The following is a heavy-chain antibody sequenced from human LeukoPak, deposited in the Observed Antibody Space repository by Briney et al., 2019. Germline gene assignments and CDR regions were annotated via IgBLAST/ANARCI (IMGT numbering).Heavy chain of an antibody. Sequence: PGGSLRLSCAASGFTFNSYGMHWVRQAPGKGLEWVALIWYDGSNKYYADSVKGRFTISRDNSKNTLYLQMNSPRAEDTAVYYCARPRTYSSSWSPFDYWGQGTLVTVSS. CDR1: GFTFNSYG. V-gene: IGHV3-33*01. D-gene: IGHD6-13*01. J-gene: IGHJ4*02. CDR2: IWYDGSNK. CDR3: ARPRTYSSSWSPFDY.